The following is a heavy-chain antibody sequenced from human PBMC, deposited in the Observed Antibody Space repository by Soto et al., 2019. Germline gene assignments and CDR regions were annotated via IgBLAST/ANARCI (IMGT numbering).Heavy chain of an antibody. CDR2: IYATGTT. J-gene: IGHJ5*02. CDR1: GASISGFY. D-gene: IGHD1-1*01. V-gene: IGHV4-4*07. Sequence: SETLSLTCTVSGASISGFYWSWIRKSAGKGLEWIGRIYATGTTDYNPSLKSRVMMSVDTSKKQFSLKLRSVTAAATAVYYCVRDGTKTLRDWFDPWGQGISVTVSS. CDR3: VRDGTKTLRDWFDP.